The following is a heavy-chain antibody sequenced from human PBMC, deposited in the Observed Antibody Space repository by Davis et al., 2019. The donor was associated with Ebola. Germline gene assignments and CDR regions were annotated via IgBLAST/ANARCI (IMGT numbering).Heavy chain of an antibody. D-gene: IGHD2-15*01. CDR1: GFTFSSYW. J-gene: IGHJ4*02. Sequence: GGSLRLSCAASGFTFSSYWMSWVRQAPGKGLEWVAVIWYDGSNKYYADSVKGRFTISRDNSKNTLYLQMNSLRAEDTAVYYCARVSLLRSYYFDYWGQGTLVTVSS. CDR2: IWYDGSNK. V-gene: IGHV3-33*08. CDR3: ARVSLLRSYYFDY.